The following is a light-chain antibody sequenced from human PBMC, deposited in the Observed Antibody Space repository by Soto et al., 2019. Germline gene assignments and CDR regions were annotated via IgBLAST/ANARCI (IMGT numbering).Light chain of an antibody. CDR1: QSFSSN. CDR2: GAS. J-gene: IGKJ1*01. Sequence: EIVMTQSPATLSVSPGERVTLSCRASQSFSSNLAWYQQKPGQAPRLLIYGASTRATGIPARFSVSGSGTEFTLTISSLQSEDFAVYYCQQYNDWPQTFGQGTKVEVK. CDR3: QQYNDWPQT. V-gene: IGKV3-15*01.